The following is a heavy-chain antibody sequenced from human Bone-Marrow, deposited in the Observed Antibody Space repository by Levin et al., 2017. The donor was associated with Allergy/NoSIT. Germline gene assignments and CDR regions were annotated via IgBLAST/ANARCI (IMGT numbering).Heavy chain of an antibody. CDR2: ISSSSSYI. V-gene: IGHV3-21*01. CDR1: GFTFSSYS. CDR3: ARGDIFGVVTADY. D-gene: IGHD3-3*01. Sequence: GGSLRLSCAASGFTFSSYSMNWVRQAPGKGLEWVSSISSSSSYIYYADSVKGRFTISRDNAKNSLYLQMNSLRAEDTAVYYCARGDIFGVVTADYWGQGTLVTVSS. J-gene: IGHJ4*02.